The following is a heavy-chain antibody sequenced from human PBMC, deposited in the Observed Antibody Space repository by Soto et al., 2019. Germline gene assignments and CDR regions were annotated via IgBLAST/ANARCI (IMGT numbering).Heavy chain of an antibody. CDR1: GFTFSSYW. J-gene: IGHJ6*02. CDR2: INSDGSRT. V-gene: IGHV3-74*02. D-gene: IGHD1-26*01. Sequence: EVQLAESGGGLVQPGGSLRLSCAASGFTFSSYWMHWVRQGPGKGLVWVSRINSDGSRTDYADSVKGRFTISRDNAKNTLDMQMNSLRAEDTAVYYCARGGSGSYGDYYGMDVWGQGTTVTVSS. CDR3: ARGGSGSYGDYYGMDV.